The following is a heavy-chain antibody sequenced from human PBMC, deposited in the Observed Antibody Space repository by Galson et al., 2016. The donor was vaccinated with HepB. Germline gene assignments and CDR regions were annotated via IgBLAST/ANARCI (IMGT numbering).Heavy chain of an antibody. V-gene: IGHV1-18*01. CDR3: ATYPSYGDYGGYYYGMDV. Sequence: SVKVSCKASGYTFTTYGISWVRQAPGQGLEWMGWISAYNGNTNYAQKLQGRVTMTTDTSTSTAYMELRSLRYDDTAVYYCATYPSYGDYGGYYYGMDVWGQGTTVTVSS. D-gene: IGHD4-17*01. CDR1: GYTFTTYG. J-gene: IGHJ6*02. CDR2: ISAYNGNT.